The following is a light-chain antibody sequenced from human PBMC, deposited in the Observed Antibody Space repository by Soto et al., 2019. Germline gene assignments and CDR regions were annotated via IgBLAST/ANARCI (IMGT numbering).Light chain of an antibody. CDR1: NIGSKN. V-gene: IGLV3-9*01. CDR3: QVWDSSTVV. Sequence: SYELTQPLSVSVALGQTATITCGGNNIGSKNVHWYQQKPGQAPLLVIYRDTNRPSGIPERFSGSKSGNTATLTISRVQAGDEADYNCQVWDSSTVVFGGGTQLTVL. J-gene: IGLJ2*01. CDR2: RDT.